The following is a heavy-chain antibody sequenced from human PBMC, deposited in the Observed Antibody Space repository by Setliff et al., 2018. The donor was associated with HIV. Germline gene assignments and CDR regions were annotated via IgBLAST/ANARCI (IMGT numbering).Heavy chain of an antibody. Sequence: SETLSLTCTVSDSGTYYWSWIRQPAGKGLEWIGRVSSRGDTNYNPSLKSRVTISVDTSKNQFSLKLSSVTAADTAVYYCARNPCSGGSCPDAFDIWGQGTMVTVS. CDR1: DSGTYY. CDR2: VSSRGDT. V-gene: IGHV4-4*07. J-gene: IGHJ3*02. CDR3: ARNPCSGGSCPDAFDI. D-gene: IGHD2-15*01.